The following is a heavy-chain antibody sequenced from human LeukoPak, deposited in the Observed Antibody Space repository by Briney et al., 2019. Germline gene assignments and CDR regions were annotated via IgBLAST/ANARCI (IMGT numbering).Heavy chain of an antibody. CDR3: ARGGLNYYDSSGYYYPYYFDY. V-gene: IGHV1-46*01. J-gene: IGHJ4*02. Sequence: ASVKVSCKASGYTFTSYDMHWARQAPGQGLEWMGIINPSGGSTSYAQKFQGRVTMTRDMSTSTVYMELSSLRSEDTAVYYCARGGLNYYDSSGYYYPYYFDYWGQGTLVTVSS. CDR1: GYTFTSYD. D-gene: IGHD3-22*01. CDR2: INPSGGST.